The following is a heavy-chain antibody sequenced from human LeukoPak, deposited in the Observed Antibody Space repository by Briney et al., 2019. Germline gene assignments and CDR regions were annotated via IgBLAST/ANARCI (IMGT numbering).Heavy chain of an antibody. CDR3: ARDEAFGQWLAPGDY. D-gene: IGHD6-19*01. V-gene: IGHV1-18*01. J-gene: IGHJ4*02. CDR1: GYTFTSYG. Sequence: GASVKVSCKASGYTFTSYGISWVRQAPGQGLEWMGWISAYNGNTNYAQKLQGRVTMTTDTSTSTAYMELRSLRSDDTAVYYCARDEAFGQWLAPGDYWGQGTLVTVSS. CDR2: ISAYNGNT.